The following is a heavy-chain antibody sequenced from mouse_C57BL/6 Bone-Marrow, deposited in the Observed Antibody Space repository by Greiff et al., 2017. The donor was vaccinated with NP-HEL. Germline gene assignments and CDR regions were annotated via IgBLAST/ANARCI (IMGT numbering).Heavy chain of an antibody. Sequence: QVQLQQSGPELVKPGASVKISCKASGYTFTDYYINWVKQRPGQGLEWIGWIFPGSGSTYYNEKFKGKATLTVDKSSSTAYMLLSSLTSEDSAVYFCSRSLYYDYGWFAYWGQGTLVTVSA. CDR1: GYTFTDYY. CDR2: IFPGSGST. J-gene: IGHJ3*01. V-gene: IGHV1-75*01. CDR3: SRSLYYDYGWFAY. D-gene: IGHD2-4*01.